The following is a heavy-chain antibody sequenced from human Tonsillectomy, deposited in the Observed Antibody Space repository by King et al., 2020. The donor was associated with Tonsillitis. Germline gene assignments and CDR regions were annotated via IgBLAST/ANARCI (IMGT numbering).Heavy chain of an antibody. D-gene: IGHD3-10*01. J-gene: IGHJ4*02. CDR2: IYYSGST. CDR1: GGSISSYY. V-gene: IGHV4-59*01. CDR3: ARLDRGPIPHFDY. Sequence: VQLQESGPGLVKPSETLSLTCTVSGGSISSYYWSWIRQPPGKGLEWIGYIYYSGSTNYNPSLKSRVTISVDTSKNQFSLKLSSVTAADTAVYYCARLDRGPIPHFDYWGQGTLVTVSS.